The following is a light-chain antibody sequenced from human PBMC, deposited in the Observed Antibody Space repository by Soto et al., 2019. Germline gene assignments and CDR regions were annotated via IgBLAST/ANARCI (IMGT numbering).Light chain of an antibody. Sequence: QSVPTQPASVSVSPGQSITISCTLTIIDVGSYNLVSWYQHHPDKIPNLMIYEGSKRPSGVSNRFSGSKSGNTASLTISGLQAEDEAEYYCCSYATDSTYVFGTGTKVTVL. V-gene: IGLV2-23*01. CDR3: CSYATDSTYV. CDR2: EGS. J-gene: IGLJ1*01. CDR1: IIDVGSYNL.